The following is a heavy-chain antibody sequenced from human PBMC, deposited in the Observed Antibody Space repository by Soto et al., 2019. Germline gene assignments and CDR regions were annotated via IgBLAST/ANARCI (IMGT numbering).Heavy chain of an antibody. V-gene: IGHV3-23*01. D-gene: IGHD1-20*01. J-gene: IGHJ3*01. CDR1: GFTFNRYA. CDR2: ISDSGDYT. Sequence: GGSLRLSCAASGFTFNRYAMNWVRQAPGKGLERVSGISDSGDYTYYTDSVKGRFTVSRDNSKNTLYLQMDSLRAEDTAVYYCAKRLLSGTTGKGAYDVWGQGTMVTVSS. CDR3: AKRLLSGTTGKGAYDV.